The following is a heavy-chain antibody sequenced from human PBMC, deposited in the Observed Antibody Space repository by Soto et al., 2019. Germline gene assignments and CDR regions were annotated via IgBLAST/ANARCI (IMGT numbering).Heavy chain of an antibody. Sequence: GESLKISCKGSGYSFTSYWIGWVRQMPGKGLEWMGIIYPGDSDTRYSPSFQGQVTISADKSISTAYLQWSSLKASDTAIYYCARTAAAGKYYYGVDVWGQGTTVTVLL. CDR2: IYPGDSDT. CDR3: ARTAAAGKYYYGVDV. J-gene: IGHJ6*02. CDR1: GYSFTSYW. D-gene: IGHD6-13*01. V-gene: IGHV5-51*01.